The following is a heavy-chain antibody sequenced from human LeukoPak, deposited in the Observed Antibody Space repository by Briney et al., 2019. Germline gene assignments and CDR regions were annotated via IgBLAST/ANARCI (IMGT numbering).Heavy chain of an antibody. CDR1: GYTFTSYD. CDR3: ATAHIDYYDTEWYFDL. Sequence: ASVKVSCKASGYTFTSYDINWVRQATGQGLEWMGWVNPISGNTGYAQKFQGRVTITADTSTDTAYMELSSLRSEDTAVYYCATAHIDYYDTEWYFDLWGRGTLVTVSS. D-gene: IGHD3-22*01. V-gene: IGHV1-8*01. CDR2: VNPISGNT. J-gene: IGHJ2*01.